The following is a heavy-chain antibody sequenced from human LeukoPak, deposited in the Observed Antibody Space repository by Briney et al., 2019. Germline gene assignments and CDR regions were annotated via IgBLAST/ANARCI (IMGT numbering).Heavy chain of an antibody. Sequence: HAGGSLRLSCAASRFIFSNYAMHWVRQAPGKGLDWVAVISYHGRDQFYADSVKGRFTISRDSSKDTLYLQMNSLRTEDTAVYYCVRQDCSGGSCHLDYWGQGTLVTVSS. CDR2: ISYHGRDQ. CDR3: VRQDCSGGSCHLDY. J-gene: IGHJ4*02. CDR1: RFIFSNYA. V-gene: IGHV3-30*04. D-gene: IGHD2-15*01.